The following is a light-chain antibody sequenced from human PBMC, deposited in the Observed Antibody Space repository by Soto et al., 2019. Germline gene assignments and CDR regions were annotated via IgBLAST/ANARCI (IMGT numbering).Light chain of an antibody. J-gene: IGLJ1*01. CDR3: SSHTISSALQV. CDR1: ISDFVVYNY. V-gene: IGLV2-14*01. CDR2: GVS. Sequence: QSVLTQPASVSGSRGQSITISCTGTISDFVVYNYVSWYQQHPGKAPKLMIYGVSNRPSGVSNRFSGSKSGNTASLTISGLXADDEADYYCSSHTISSALQVFGTGTKVTVL.